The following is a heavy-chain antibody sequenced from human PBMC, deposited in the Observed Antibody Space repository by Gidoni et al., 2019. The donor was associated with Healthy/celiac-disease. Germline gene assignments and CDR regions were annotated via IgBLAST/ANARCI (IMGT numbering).Heavy chain of an antibody. Sequence: QVTLRASGPALVKPTQTLTLTCTFSGFSLSTSGMCVSWIRQPPGKALEWLALIDWDDDKYYSTSLKTRLTISKDTSKNQVVLTMTNMDPVDTATYYCARIQIGGSYYFDDYWGQGTLVTVSS. D-gene: IGHD1-26*01. CDR1: GFSLSTSGMC. CDR2: IDWDDDK. J-gene: IGHJ4*02. V-gene: IGHV2-70*01. CDR3: ARIQIGGSYYFDDY.